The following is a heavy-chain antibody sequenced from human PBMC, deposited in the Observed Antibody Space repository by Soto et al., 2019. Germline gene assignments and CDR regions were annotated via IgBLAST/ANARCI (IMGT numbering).Heavy chain of an antibody. CDR3: AKDGYCSGGSCYGRAKHNWFDP. CDR2: ISGSGGST. D-gene: IGHD2-15*01. Sequence: VGSLRLSCAASGFTFSSYAMSWVRQAPGKGLEWVSAISGSGGSTYYADSVKGRFTISRDNSKNTLYLQMNSLRAEDTAVYYCAKDGYCSGGSCYGRAKHNWFDPWGQGTLVTVS. J-gene: IGHJ5*02. V-gene: IGHV3-23*01. CDR1: GFTFSSYA.